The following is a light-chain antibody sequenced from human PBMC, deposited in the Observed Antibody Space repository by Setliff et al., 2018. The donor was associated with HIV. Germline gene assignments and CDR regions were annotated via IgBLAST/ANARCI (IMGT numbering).Light chain of an antibody. CDR3: HSYDTSLSGSV. CDR2: SNK. CDR1: SSNIGGGFD. J-gene: IGLJ1*01. V-gene: IGLV1-40*01. Sequence: QSALTQPPSVSGAPGQRVTISCTGSSSNIGGGFDVHWYQQLPGRPPKLLIYSNKNRPSGVPDRFSASKSATSASLAITGLQADDEADYYCHSYDTSLSGSVFGTGTKVTVL.